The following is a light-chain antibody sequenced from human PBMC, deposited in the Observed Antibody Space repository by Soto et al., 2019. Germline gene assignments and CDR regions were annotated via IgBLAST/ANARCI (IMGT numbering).Light chain of an antibody. CDR2: GIS. CDR1: QSFSTY. Sequence: DFQMTQSPSSLSASVGDRVTITCRASQSFSTYLAWYQQKPGKVPKLLISGISTLQSGVPSRFSGSGYGTEFTLTISNLQPEDVATYYCQQSYSTPTFGQGTKVDI. CDR3: QQSYSTPT. J-gene: IGKJ1*01. V-gene: IGKV1-27*01.